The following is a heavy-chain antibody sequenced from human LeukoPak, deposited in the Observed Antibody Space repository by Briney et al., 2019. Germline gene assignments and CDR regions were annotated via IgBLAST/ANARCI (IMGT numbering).Heavy chain of an antibody. D-gene: IGHD2-8*02. CDR3: ARDQLYCTGGYCYKDY. J-gene: IGHJ4*02. CDR1: GFTFSDYA. CDR2: ISGSGSRT. V-gene: IGHV3-48*04. Sequence: GGSLRLSCAASGFTFSDYAMNWVRQAPGKGLECVADISGSGSRTYYADSVKGRFTISRDNAKNSLYLQMNSLRAEDTAVYYCARDQLYCTGGYCYKDYWGQGTLVAVSS.